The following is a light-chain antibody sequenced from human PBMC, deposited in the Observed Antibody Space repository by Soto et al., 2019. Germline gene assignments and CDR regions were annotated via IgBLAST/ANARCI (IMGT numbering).Light chain of an antibody. J-gene: IGKJ1*01. CDR1: QSVSGDY. Sequence: EIVLTQSPATLSVSPGERATLSCRASQSVSGDYLVWYQQKPGQAPRLLIYGASNRATGIPDRFSGSGSGTDFTLTISRLEPEDSAVFYCQQFGTSPLTFGQGTKVDIK. CDR3: QQFGTSPLT. V-gene: IGKV3-20*01. CDR2: GAS.